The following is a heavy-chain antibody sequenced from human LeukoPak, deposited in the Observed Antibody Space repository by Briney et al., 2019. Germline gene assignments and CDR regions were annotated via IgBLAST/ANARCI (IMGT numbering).Heavy chain of an antibody. CDR2: ISNSSSYI. Sequence: PGGSLRLSCAASGFTFSSYSMNWVRQAPGKGLEWVSSISNSSSYIYYADSVKGRFTISRDNAKNTLYLQMDSLRVEDTATYYCARFSRVQSSVWGQRTLVTVSS. V-gene: IGHV3-21*01. CDR3: ARFSRVQSSV. D-gene: IGHD4/OR15-4a*01. CDR1: GFTFSSYS. J-gene: IGHJ4*02.